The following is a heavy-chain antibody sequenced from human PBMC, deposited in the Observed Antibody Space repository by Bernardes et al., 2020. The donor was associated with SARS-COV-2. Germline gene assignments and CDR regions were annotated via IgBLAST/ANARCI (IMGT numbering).Heavy chain of an antibody. D-gene: IGHD5-18*01. CDR3: ARQVDTSLDWYFDV. J-gene: IGHJ2*01. CDR2: IYYSGST. V-gene: IGHV4-39*01. CDR1: GGSVSSGSYY. Sequence: SETLSLTCTVSGGSVSSGSYYWVWIRQPPGKGLEWIGSIYYSGSTHYNPSLKSRVTISVDTSKNQFSLRLRSVTAADTAVYDCARQVDTSLDWYFDVWGRGTLVTVSS.